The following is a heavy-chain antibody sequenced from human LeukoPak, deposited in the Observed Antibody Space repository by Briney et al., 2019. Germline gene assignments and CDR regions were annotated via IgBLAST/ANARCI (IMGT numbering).Heavy chain of an antibody. CDR2: IYHSGST. J-gene: IGHJ3*02. D-gene: IGHD1-26*01. Sequence: SETLSLTCTVSGYSISSGYYWGWIRQPPGKGLEWIGSIYHSGSTYYNPSLKSRVIISVDTSKNQFSLKLTSVTAADTAVYYCARDGRYYYAFDIWGQGTMVTVSS. CDR1: GYSISSGYY. V-gene: IGHV4-38-2*02. CDR3: ARDGRYYYAFDI.